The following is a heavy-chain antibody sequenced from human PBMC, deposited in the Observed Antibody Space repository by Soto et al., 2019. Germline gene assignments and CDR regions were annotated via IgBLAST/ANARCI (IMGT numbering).Heavy chain of an antibody. D-gene: IGHD3-10*01. Sequence: QVQLVQSGAEMKKPGSSVKVSCQSSGGTFNTYAMNWVRQAPGQGPEWMGDISPMFGAANYEPKFQVRVTITADESTGTSYMQLSSLTSEDTALYFCAREVQVHTPAFVYWGQGTLVTVSS. V-gene: IGHV1-69*19. CDR3: AREVQVHTPAFVY. J-gene: IGHJ4*02. CDR2: ISPMFGAA. CDR1: GGTFNTYA.